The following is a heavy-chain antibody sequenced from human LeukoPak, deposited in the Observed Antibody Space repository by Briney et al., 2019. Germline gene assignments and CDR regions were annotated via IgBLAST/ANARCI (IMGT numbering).Heavy chain of an antibody. D-gene: IGHD4-23*01. CDR1: GFTFSSYG. Sequence: GGSLRLSCAASGFTFSSYGMHWVRQAPGKGLGWVAVISYDGSNKYYADSVKGRFTISRDNSKNTLYLQMNSLRAEDTAVYYCARARTVVTTIIYYYYYYGMDVWGQGTTVTVSS. J-gene: IGHJ6*02. V-gene: IGHV3-30*03. CDR3: ARARTVVTTIIYYYYYYGMDV. CDR2: ISYDGSNK.